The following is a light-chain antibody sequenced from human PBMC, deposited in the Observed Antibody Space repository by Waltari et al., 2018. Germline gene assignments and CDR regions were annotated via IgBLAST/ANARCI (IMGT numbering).Light chain of an antibody. Sequence: QSALTQPPSAPGSPGQSVTISCTGTSSDVGGYNYVSWYQQHPGKAPKLMIYGVSQRPSGVPDRFSGSKSGNTASLIVSGLQAEDEADYYCSSYAGSNVLFGGGTKLTVL. CDR3: SSYAGSNVL. J-gene: IGLJ2*01. CDR1: SSDVGGYNY. CDR2: GVS. V-gene: IGLV2-8*01.